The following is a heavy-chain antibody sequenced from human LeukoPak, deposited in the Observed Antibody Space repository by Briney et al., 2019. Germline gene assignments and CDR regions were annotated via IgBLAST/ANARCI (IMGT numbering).Heavy chain of an antibody. CDR3: AKIIAAANRPTFDY. CDR2: ISGSGDYT. V-gene: IGHV3-23*01. J-gene: IGHJ4*02. CDR1: GFTFSIYA. Sequence: PGGSLRLSCAASGFTFSIYAMNWVRQAPGKGLDWVSRISGSGDYTYYGDSVKGRFTISRDNSKNTIYLQMNSLRAEDTAVYYCAKIIAAANRPTFDYWGQGTLVTVSS. D-gene: IGHD6-13*01.